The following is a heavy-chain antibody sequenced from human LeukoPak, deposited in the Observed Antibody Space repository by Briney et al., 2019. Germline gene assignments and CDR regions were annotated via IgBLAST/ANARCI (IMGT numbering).Heavy chain of an antibody. CDR3: VKVSGYTYGYFDY. J-gene: IGHJ4*02. D-gene: IGHD5-18*01. Sequence: GRSLRLSCAASGFTFDDYAMHWVRQAPGKGLEWVSGISWNSGSVDYADSVKGRFTISRDNAKYSLYLQMNSLRAEDTALYYCVKVSGYTYGYFDYWGQGTLVTVSS. CDR2: ISWNSGSV. V-gene: IGHV3-9*01. CDR1: GFTFDDYA.